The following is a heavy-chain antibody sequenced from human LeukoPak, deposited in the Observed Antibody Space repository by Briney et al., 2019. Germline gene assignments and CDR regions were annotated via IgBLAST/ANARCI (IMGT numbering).Heavy chain of an antibody. CDR1: GFSFSRYY. D-gene: IGHD1-26*01. V-gene: IGHV3-11*01. J-gene: IGHJ4*02. CDR3: TRAVGLGPGAHFDQ. Sequence: GGSLRLSCAASGFSFSRYYMSWVRQTPGKALEWISYIPTSGISVQYADSVRGRFTASRDDAKNSLHLQMDSLRVEDAAVYYCTRAVGLGPGAHFDQWGQGALVIVSS. CDR2: IPTSGISV.